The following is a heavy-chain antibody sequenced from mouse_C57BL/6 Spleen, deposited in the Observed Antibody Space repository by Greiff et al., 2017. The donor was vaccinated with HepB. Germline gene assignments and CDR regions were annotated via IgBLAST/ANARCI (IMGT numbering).Heavy chain of an antibody. Sequence: QVQLQQSGAELVRPGASVTLSCKASGYTFTDYEMHWVKQTPVHGLEWIGAIDPETGGTAYNQKFKGKAILTADKSSSTAYMELRSLTSEDSAVYYCTSDYYGSTFDYWGQGTTLTVSS. D-gene: IGHD1-1*01. CDR1: GYTFTDYE. CDR3: TSDYYGSTFDY. J-gene: IGHJ2*01. V-gene: IGHV1-15*01. CDR2: IDPETGGT.